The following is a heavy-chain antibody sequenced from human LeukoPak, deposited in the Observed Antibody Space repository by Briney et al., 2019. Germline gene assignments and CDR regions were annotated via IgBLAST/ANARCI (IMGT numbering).Heavy chain of an antibody. J-gene: IGHJ4*02. D-gene: IGHD1-26*01. CDR2: IYSGGNT. CDR1: GFTVSSNY. V-gene: IGHV3-53*01. Sequence: PGGSLRLSCAASGFTVSSNYMSWVRQAPGKGLEWVSVIYSGGNTYYADSVKGRFTISRDNSKNTLYLQMNSLRAEDTAVYYCATLYSERYSDYFDYWGQGTLVTVSS. CDR3: ATLYSERYSDYFDY.